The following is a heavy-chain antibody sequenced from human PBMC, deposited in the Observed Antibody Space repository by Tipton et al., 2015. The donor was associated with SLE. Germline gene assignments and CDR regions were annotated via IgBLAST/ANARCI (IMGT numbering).Heavy chain of an antibody. CDR3: ASGGFYGSGSYYGGWFDP. V-gene: IGHV4-4*08. J-gene: IGHJ5*02. CDR2: THTSGST. D-gene: IGHD3-10*01. CDR1: GGSISNHH. Sequence: GLVKPSETLSLTCTVSGGSISNHHWSWIRQSAGNRLEWIGYTHTSGSTDYNPSLKSRVTISVDTSKNQFSLKLTSVTAADTGVYYCASGGFYGSGSYYGGWFDPWGQGTLVTVSS.